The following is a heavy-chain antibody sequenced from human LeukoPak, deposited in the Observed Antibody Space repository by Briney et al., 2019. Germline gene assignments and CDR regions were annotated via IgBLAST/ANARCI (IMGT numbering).Heavy chain of an antibody. Sequence: GGSLRLSCAASGFTFSSCSMNWVRQAPGKGLEWVSSISSSSSYIYYADSVKGRFTISRDNAKNSLYLQMNSLRAEDTAVYYCARDRGTASLGYEDYWGQGTLVTVSS. D-gene: IGHD1-14*01. CDR3: ARDRGTASLGYEDY. CDR2: ISSSSSYI. CDR1: GFTFSSCS. V-gene: IGHV3-21*01. J-gene: IGHJ4*02.